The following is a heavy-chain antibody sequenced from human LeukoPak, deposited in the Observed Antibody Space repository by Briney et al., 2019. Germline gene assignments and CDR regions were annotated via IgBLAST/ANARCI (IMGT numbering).Heavy chain of an antibody. CDR1: GFTFSSYW. J-gene: IGHJ5*02. D-gene: IGHD1-1*01. CDR3: ARDGHNWNDPLSVGWFDP. Sequence: GGSLRLSCAASGFTFSSYWMHWVRQAPGKGLVWVSRINSDGSSTSYADSVKGRLTISRDNAKNTLYLQMNSLRAEDTAVYYCARDGHNWNDPLSVGWFDPWGQGTLVTVSS. V-gene: IGHV3-74*01. CDR2: INSDGSST.